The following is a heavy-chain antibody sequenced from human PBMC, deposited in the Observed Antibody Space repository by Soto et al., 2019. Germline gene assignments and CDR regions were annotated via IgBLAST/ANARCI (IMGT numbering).Heavy chain of an antibody. V-gene: IGHV3-23*01. CDR1: GFTFSSYA. J-gene: IGHJ4*02. CDR2: ISGSGSTI. Sequence: GGSLRLSCAASGFTFSSYAVSWVRQAPGKGPEWISSISGSGSTIYYADSVKGRFTISRDNSENTLYLQMRSLRAEDTAVYYCAKVFYYYDSSGYYYFDYWGQGTLVTVSS. D-gene: IGHD3-22*01. CDR3: AKVFYYYDSSGYYYFDY.